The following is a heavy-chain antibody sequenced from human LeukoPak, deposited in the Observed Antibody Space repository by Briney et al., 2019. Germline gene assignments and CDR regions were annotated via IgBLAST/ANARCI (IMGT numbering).Heavy chain of an antibody. CDR2: IRYDGSNK. CDR3: AKVHGSSSEGYFDY. J-gene: IGHJ4*02. V-gene: IGHV3-30*02. CDR1: GFTFSSYG. Sequence: GGSLRLSCAASGFTFSSYGMHWVRQAPGKGLEWVAFIRYDGSNKYYADSVKGRFTISRDNSKNTLYLQMNSLRAEDTAVYYCAKVHGSSSEGYFDYWGQGTLVTVSS. D-gene: IGHD6-6*01.